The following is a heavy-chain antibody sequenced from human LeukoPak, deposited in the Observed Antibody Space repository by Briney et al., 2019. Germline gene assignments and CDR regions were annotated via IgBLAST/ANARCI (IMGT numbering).Heavy chain of an antibody. Sequence: PGGSLRLSCAASGFTFSSSWMSWVRQAPGKGLEWVANIKQDGSEKYYVDSVKGGFTISRDNAKSSLFLQMNSLRAEDTAVYYCASGRVTNHHWGQGTLVTVSS. CDR3: ASGRVTNHH. J-gene: IGHJ5*02. V-gene: IGHV3-7*01. D-gene: IGHD1-14*01. CDR1: GFTFSSSW. CDR2: IKQDGSEK.